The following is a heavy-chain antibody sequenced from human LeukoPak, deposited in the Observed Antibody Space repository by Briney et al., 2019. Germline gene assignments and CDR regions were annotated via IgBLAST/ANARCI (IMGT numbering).Heavy chain of an antibody. CDR2: ISSSSSYI. V-gene: IGHV3-21*01. J-gene: IGHJ5*02. D-gene: IGHD6-13*01. CDR3: AGGYSSSWYTFDP. Sequence: GGSLRLSWAASGLTFSSYNMNWVRQAPGKGLEWVSSISSSSSYIYYADSMKGRFTISRDNAKSSVYLQMNSLRAEDTAVYYCAGGYSSSWYTFDPWGQGTLVTVSS. CDR1: GLTFSSYN.